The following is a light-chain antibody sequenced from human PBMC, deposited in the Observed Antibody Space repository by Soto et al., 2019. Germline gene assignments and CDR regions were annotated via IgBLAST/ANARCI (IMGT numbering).Light chain of an antibody. CDR2: EVN. V-gene: IGLV2-8*01. CDR1: SSDVGGYNY. J-gene: IGLJ1*01. CDR3: SSYAGSSNV. Sequence: QSALTQPPSASGSPGQSVAISCTGTSSDVGGYNYVSWYHQHPGKAPKLMIYEVNKRPSGVPDRFSGSKSGNTASLTVSGLQAEDEDDYYCSSYAGSSNVFGTGTKVTVL.